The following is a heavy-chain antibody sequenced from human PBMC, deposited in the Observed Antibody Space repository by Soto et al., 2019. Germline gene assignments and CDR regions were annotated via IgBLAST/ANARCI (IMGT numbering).Heavy chain of an antibody. D-gene: IGHD2-21*02. Sequence: PSETLSLTCTVTGDSISSRSYYWGWIRQPPGKGLEWIGSFYYSGSTYNNPSLRSRVSMSIDTSKDQFSLKLKSVTAADTALYFCARQRNSVVTQDYFDVWGQGPMVPDYS. CDR3: ARQRNSVVTQDYFDV. V-gene: IGHV4-39*01. CDR1: GDSISSRSYY. CDR2: FYYSGST. J-gene: IGHJ4*02.